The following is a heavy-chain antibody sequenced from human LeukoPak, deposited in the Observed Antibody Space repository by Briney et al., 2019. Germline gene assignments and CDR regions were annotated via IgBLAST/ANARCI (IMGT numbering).Heavy chain of an antibody. CDR2: INNDGSDT. CDR3: ARVSGLGMNEYYQH. CDR1: GLSFADSW. Sequence: GGSQRLSCAASGLSFADSWMHWVRQAAGKGLVWGSRINNDGSDTRYADSVRGRFTISRDNAKNTLYLQMNSLRAEDTAVYYCARVSGLGMNEYYQHWGQGTLVTVPS. V-gene: IGHV3-74*01. J-gene: IGHJ1*01. D-gene: IGHD3-10*01.